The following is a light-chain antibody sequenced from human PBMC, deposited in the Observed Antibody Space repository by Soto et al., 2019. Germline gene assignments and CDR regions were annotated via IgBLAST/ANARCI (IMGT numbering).Light chain of an antibody. CDR3: AAWDDSLNGVV. J-gene: IGLJ2*01. V-gene: IGLV1-44*01. CDR1: SSNIGSNT. Sequence: QAVVPQPPSASGTPGQRVTISCSGSSSNIGSNTVDWYQQLPGTATKLLIYSNNQRPSGVPDRFSGSKSGTSASLAISGLQSEDEADYYCAAWDDSLNGVVFGGGTTLTVL. CDR2: SNN.